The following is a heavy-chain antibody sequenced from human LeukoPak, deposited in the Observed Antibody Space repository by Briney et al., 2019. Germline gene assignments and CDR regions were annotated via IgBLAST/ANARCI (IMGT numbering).Heavy chain of an antibody. V-gene: IGHV3-66*01. CDR1: GLTVSTTY. CDR3: GRITK. CDR2: IESSGAT. J-gene: IGHJ4*02. Sequence: GGSLRLSCAASGLTVSTTYITWVRQAPGKGLEWVSVIESSGATHYADSVRGRFTISRDNSKNTVFLQMNGPRPEDTAVYYCGRITKWGQGTLVTVSS.